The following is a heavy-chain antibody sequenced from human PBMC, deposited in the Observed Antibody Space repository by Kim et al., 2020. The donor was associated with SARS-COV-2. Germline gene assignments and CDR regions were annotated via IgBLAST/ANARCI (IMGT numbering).Heavy chain of an antibody. CDR2: IYSGGST. D-gene: IGHD4-17*01. J-gene: IGHJ2*01. CDR3: AREVTTVTSYWYFDL. V-gene: IGHV3-53*01. CDR1: GFTVSSNY. Sequence: GGSLRLSCAASGFTVSSNYMSWVRQAPGKGLEWVSVIYSGGSTYYADSVKGRFTISRDNSKNTLYLQMNSLRAEDTAVYYCAREVTTVTSYWYFDLWGRGTLVTVSS.